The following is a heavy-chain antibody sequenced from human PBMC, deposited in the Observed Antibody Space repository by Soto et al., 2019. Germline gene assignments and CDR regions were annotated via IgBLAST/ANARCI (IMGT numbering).Heavy chain of an antibody. CDR1: GGSISSSSYY. J-gene: IGHJ5*02. D-gene: IGHD2-15*01. CDR3: ARRPTPGLRSCSGGSCYSPGSLDP. CDR2: IYYSGST. V-gene: IGHV4-39*01. Sequence: PSETLSLTCTVSGGSISSSSYYWGWIRQPPGKGLEWIGSIYYSGSTYYNPSLKCRVTISVDTSKNQLSLKLSSVTAADTAVYYCARRPTPGLRSCSGGSCYSPGSLDPWGQGTLVTVSS.